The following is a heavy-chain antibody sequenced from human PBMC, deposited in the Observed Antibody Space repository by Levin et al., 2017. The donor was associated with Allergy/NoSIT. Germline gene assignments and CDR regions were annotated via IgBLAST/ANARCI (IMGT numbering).Heavy chain of an antibody. Sequence: SQTLSLTCTVSGGSVSSGSYYWSWIRQPPGKGLEWIGYIYYSGSTNYNPSLKSRVTISVDTSKNQFSLKLSSVTAADTAVYYCARDDFWSGRDHWGQGTLVTVSS. CDR1: GGSVSSGSYY. D-gene: IGHD3-3*01. V-gene: IGHV4-61*01. CDR3: ARDDFWSGRDH. J-gene: IGHJ4*02. CDR2: IYYSGST.